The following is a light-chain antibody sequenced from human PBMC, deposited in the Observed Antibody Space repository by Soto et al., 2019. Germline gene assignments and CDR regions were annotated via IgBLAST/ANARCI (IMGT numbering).Light chain of an antibody. CDR3: TSYTGDDFTFI. CDR1: SSDIGSYDY. V-gene: IGLV2-8*01. J-gene: IGLJ1*01. Sequence: QSVLTQPPSASGSLGQSVTVSCTGTSSDIGSYDYVSWYXXXXXXXPKLIIFEVNKRPSGVPDRFSGSKSGNTASLIVSGLQPDDEAEYHCTSYTGDDFTFIFGTGTKVTVL. CDR2: EVN.